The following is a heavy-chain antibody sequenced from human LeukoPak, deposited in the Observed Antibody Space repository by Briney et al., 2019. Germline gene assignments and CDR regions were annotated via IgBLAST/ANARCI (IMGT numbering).Heavy chain of an antibody. J-gene: IGHJ4*02. CDR1: GYTFTSYA. V-gene: IGHV1-69*13. D-gene: IGHD3-22*01. CDR2: IIPIFGTA. Sequence: SVKVSCKASGYTFTSYAMHWVRQAPGQRLEWMGGIIPIFGTANYAQKFQGRVTITADESTSTAYMELSSLRSEDTAVYYCARVDYYDSSGYYYYFDYWGQGTLVTVSS. CDR3: ARVDYYDSSGYYYYFDY.